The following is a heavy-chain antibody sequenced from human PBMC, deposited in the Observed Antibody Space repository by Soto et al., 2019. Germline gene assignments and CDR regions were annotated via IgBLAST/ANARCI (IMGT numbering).Heavy chain of an antibody. CDR2: ISGSGGTT. D-gene: IGHD3-10*01. J-gene: IGHJ4*02. CDR3: AKQRADFGSGSDTYYFDY. V-gene: IGHV3-23*01. Sequence: EVQLLESGGGLVQPGGSLRISCIGSGFTFSSNAMSWVRQAPGKGLEWVSAISGSGGTTYYADSVKGRFAVSRDNSNNTLYLQMNSLRAEDTAVYYCAKQRADFGSGSDTYYFDYWGQGTLVTVSS. CDR1: GFTFSSNA.